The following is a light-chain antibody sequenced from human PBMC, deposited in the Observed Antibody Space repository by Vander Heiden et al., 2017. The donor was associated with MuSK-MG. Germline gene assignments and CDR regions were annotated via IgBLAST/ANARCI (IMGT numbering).Light chain of an antibody. CDR3: ASFGGDNNVL. CDR2: EVS. V-gene: IGLV2-8*01. Sequence: QSALTQPPSASGSPGQSVTISCTGTSSDIGGYNYVSWYQQHPGEVPKLIIYEVSERPSGVPDRFSGSKSGNTASLTVSGLQAEDEADYYCASFGGDNNVLFGGGTKVTVL. CDR1: SSDIGGYNY. J-gene: IGLJ2*01.